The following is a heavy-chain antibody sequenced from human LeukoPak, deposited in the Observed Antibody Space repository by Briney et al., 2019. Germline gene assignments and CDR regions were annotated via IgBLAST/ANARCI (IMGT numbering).Heavy chain of an antibody. V-gene: IGHV3-30*18. CDR3: AKDGRSGYSYGTNPEPIEH. J-gene: IGHJ1*01. CDR1: GFTFSSYD. Sequence: GGSLRLPCAASGFTFSSYDMHWVRQAPGKGLEWVAFILYDGSNKYYADSMRGRYTISRDNSKNTLYLQMNSLRAEDTAVYYCAKDGRSGYSYGTNPEPIEHWGQGTLVTVSS. CDR2: ILYDGSNK. D-gene: IGHD5-18*01.